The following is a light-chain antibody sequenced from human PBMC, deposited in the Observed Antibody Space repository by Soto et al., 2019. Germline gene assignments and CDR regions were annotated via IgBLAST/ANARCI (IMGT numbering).Light chain of an antibody. CDR2: VAS. J-gene: IGKJ4*01. Sequence: EIVLTQSPATLSVSQGERATLSCRASESVSNNLAWYQQKPGQAPRLLIFVASARDTGIPARFSGSGSGTEFTLTISSLQSEDFAVYYCQQYNKWPLTFGGGTKVEIK. CDR3: QQYNKWPLT. V-gene: IGKV3-15*01. CDR1: ESVSNN.